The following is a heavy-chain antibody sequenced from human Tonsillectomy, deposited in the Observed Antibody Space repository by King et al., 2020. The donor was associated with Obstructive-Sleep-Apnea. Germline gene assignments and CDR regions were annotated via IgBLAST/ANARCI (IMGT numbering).Heavy chain of an antibody. Sequence: VQLVESGGGLVKPGGSLRLSCAASGFTFNNAWMTWVRQAPGKGLEWGGRIKSKTDGGTTDYAAPVKDRFTISRDDSKNTLYLQMNSLKTEDTAVYYCSTVHTEVVVVIMGSYWGQGTLVTVSS. CDR2: IKSKTDGGTT. CDR3: STVHTEVVVVIMGSY. V-gene: IGHV3-15*01. CDR1: GFTFNNAW. D-gene: IGHD3-22*01. J-gene: IGHJ4*02.